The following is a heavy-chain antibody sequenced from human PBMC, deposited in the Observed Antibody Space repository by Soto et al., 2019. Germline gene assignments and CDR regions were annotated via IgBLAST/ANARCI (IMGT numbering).Heavy chain of an antibody. CDR2: ISSSGST. D-gene: IGHD5-12*01. Sequence: EVQLLESGGGLVQPGGSLRLSCAASGFTFSSQTMGWVRQAPGKGLEWVSVISSSGSTSYTDSVEGRFTISKDSSKNTLYLQLNSLRVEDTAVYYCAKGARDVDYWGQGTLVTVSS. CDR1: GFTFSSQT. CDR3: AKGARDVDY. J-gene: IGHJ4*02. V-gene: IGHV3-23*01.